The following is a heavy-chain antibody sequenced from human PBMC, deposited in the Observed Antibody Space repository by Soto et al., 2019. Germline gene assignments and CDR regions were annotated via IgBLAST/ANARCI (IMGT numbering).Heavy chain of an antibody. D-gene: IGHD5-12*01. CDR1: GFTFSSYG. CDR3: ARDLGSTNYYFDY. Sequence: QVQLVESGGGVVQPGGSLRLSCAASGFTFSSYGFHWVRQAPGKGLEWVAVIWYDGSKTYYVESVRGRFTISRDNSKNTLYLQMNSLRAEDTAVYCCARDLGSTNYYFDYWGLGTLVTVS. CDR2: IWYDGSKT. J-gene: IGHJ4*02. V-gene: IGHV3-33*01.